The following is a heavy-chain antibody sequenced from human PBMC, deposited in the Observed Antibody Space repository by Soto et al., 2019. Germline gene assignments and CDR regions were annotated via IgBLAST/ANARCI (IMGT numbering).Heavy chain of an antibody. J-gene: IGHJ6*02. CDR2: ISYDGSNK. Sequence: QVPLVESGGGVVQPGRSLRLSCAASGFTFSSYAMHWVRQAPGKGLEWVAVISYDGSNKYYADSVKGRFTISRDNSNNTLYLQMNSLRAEDTAVYYCAREGSYCSGDSCYISRGMDVWGQGPTVTVSS. D-gene: IGHD2-15*01. V-gene: IGHV3-30-3*01. CDR1: GFTFSSYA. CDR3: AREGSYCSGDSCYISRGMDV.